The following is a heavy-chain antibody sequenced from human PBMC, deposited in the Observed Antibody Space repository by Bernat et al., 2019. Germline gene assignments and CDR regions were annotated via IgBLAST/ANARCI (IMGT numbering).Heavy chain of an antibody. CDR3: AKGRGGGSYSAFDY. CDR1: GFTVSSNY. V-gene: IGHV3-53*04. CDR2: IYSGGST. Sequence: EVQLVESGGGLVQPGGSLRLSCAASGFTVSSNYMSWVRQAPGKGLEWVSVIYSGGSTYYADSVKGRFTISRHNSKNTLYLQMNSLRAEDTAVYYCAKGRGGGSYSAFDYWGQGTLVTVSS. D-gene: IGHD1-26*01. J-gene: IGHJ4*02.